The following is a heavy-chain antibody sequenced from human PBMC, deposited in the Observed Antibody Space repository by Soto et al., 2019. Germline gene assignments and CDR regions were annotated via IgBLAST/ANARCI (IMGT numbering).Heavy chain of an antibody. J-gene: IGHJ6*02. CDR1: GYTFTIYG. Sequence: GASVKVSCKASGYTFTIYGISWVRQAPGQWLEWMGWISAYNGNTNYAQKLQGRVTMTTDTSTSTAYMELRSLRSDDTAVYYCARNYDILTGYYPDYGMDVWGQGTTVTVSS. V-gene: IGHV1-18*01. D-gene: IGHD3-9*01. CDR2: ISAYNGNT. CDR3: ARNYDILTGYYPDYGMDV.